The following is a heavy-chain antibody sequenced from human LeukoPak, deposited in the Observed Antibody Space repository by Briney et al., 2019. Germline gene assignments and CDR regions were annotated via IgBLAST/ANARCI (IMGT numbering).Heavy chain of an antibody. D-gene: IGHD4-11*01. CDR1: GFIFSNYG. Sequence: GRSLRLSCAASGFIFSNYGMHWVRQAPGKGLQWVAVISYDGNTIHYADSVKGRFIISRDTSKNTLYLQMNSLRAEDTAVYYCARSGGLQKFDYWGQGTLVTVSS. CDR3: ARSGGLQKFDY. V-gene: IGHV3-30*03. J-gene: IGHJ4*02. CDR2: ISYDGNTI.